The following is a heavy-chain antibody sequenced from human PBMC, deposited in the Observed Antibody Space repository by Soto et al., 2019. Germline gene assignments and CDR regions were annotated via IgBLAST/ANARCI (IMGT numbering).Heavy chain of an antibody. CDR2: IWYDGSNK. J-gene: IGHJ4*02. V-gene: IGHV3-33*01. CDR1: GFTFSSYG. Sequence: QVQLVESGGGVVHPGRSLRLSCAASGFTFSSYGMHWVRQAPGKGLEWVAGIWYDGSNKYYGDSVKGRFIISRDNSKNALYLQLNSLRAEDTAVYYCARDTILFCGGDCYQYYFDYWGQGTLVTVSS. D-gene: IGHD2-21*01. CDR3: ARDTILFCGGDCYQYYFDY.